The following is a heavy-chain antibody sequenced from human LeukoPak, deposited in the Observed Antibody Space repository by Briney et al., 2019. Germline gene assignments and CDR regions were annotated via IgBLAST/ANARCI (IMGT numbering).Heavy chain of an antibody. CDR2: VHPGDSIT. CDR3: ARRFAAACEY. CDR1: GYTFSNYW. V-gene: IGHV5-51*01. D-gene: IGHD6-13*01. J-gene: IGHJ4*02. Sequence: GESLNISCKGVGYTFSNYWIGWGRQMPEKGLEWMGIVHPGDSITRYSPSFQGQVTISADKSITTAYLQWSSLKASDTAMYYCARRFAAACEYWGRGTLVSVS.